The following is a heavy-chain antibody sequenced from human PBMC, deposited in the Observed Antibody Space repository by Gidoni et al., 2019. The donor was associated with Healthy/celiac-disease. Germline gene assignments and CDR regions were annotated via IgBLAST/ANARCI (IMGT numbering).Heavy chain of an antibody. D-gene: IGHD2-2*01. CDR1: GFTFSSDS. CDR2: ISSSSSYI. CDR3: ARDNPSEGPQLLHYYYYMDV. Sequence: EVQLVESGGGLVKPGGSLRLSCAASGFTFSSDSMNWVRQAPGKGLEWVSSISSSSSYIYYADSVKGRFTISRDNAKNSLYLQMNSLRAEDTAVYYCARDNPSEGPQLLHYYYYMDVWGKGTTVTVSS. J-gene: IGHJ6*03. V-gene: IGHV3-21*01.